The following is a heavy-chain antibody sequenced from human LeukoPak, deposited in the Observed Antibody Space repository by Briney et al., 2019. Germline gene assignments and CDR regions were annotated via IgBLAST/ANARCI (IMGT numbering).Heavy chain of an antibody. V-gene: IGHV4-39*07. J-gene: IGHJ6*03. CDR2: IYYSGST. Sequence: PSETLSLTCTVSGGSISSSSYYWGWIRQPPGKGLEWIGSIYYSGSTNYNPSLKSRVTISVDTSKNQFSLKLSSVTAADTAVYYCARASSGSGSYPSWAGGYYYYYMDVWGKGTTVTVSS. D-gene: IGHD3-10*01. CDR3: ARASSGSGSYPSWAGGYYYYYMDV. CDR1: GGSISSSSYY.